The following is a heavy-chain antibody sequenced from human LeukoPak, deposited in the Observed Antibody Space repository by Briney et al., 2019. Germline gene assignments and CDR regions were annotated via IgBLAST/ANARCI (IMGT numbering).Heavy chain of an antibody. CDR2: IYTSGST. Sequence: SETLSLTCTVSGYSISSGYYWGWIRQPAGKGLEWIGRIYTSGSTNYNPSLKSRVTISVDTSKNQFSLKLSSVTAADTAVYYCAREVTMVRGVSSWFDPWGQGTLVTVSS. V-gene: IGHV4-61*02. J-gene: IGHJ5*02. D-gene: IGHD3-10*01. CDR3: AREVTMVRGVSSWFDP. CDR1: GYSISSGYY.